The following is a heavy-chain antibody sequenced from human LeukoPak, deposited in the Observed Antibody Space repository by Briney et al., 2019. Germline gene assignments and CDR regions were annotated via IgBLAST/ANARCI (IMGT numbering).Heavy chain of an antibody. D-gene: IGHD3-22*01. CDR2: ISGSGGST. J-gene: IGHJ4*02. Sequence: GGSLRLSCAASGFTFSSYAMSWVRQAPGKGLEWVSAISGSGGSTYYADPVKGRFTISRDNSKNTQYLQMNSLRAEDTAVYYCAKSSYYYDSSGYYYGTYYFDYWGQGTLVTVSS. V-gene: IGHV3-23*01. CDR3: AKSSYYYDSSGYYYGTYYFDY. CDR1: GFTFSSYA.